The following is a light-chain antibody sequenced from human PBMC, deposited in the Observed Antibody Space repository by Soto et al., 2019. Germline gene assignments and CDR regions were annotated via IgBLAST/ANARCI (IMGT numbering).Light chain of an antibody. J-gene: IGLJ2*01. Sequence: QSVLTQPPSASGSPGQSITISCTGTSSDVGGYNYVSGYQQHPGKAPKLMIYEVSNRPSGVSNRFSGSKSGNTASLTISGLQAEDEADYYCSSYTSSNTLVVFGGGTALTVL. CDR3: SSYTSSNTLVV. CDR1: SSDVGGYNY. CDR2: EVS. V-gene: IGLV2-14*01.